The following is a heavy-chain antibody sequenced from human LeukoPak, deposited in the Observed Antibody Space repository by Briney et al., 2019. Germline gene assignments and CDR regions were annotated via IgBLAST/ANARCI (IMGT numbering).Heavy chain of an antibody. V-gene: IGHV3-23*01. D-gene: IGHD2-2*01. J-gene: IGHJ6*02. Sequence: GGSLRLSCAASGFTFSSYAMSWVRQAPGKGLEWVSAISGSGGSTYYADSVKGRFTISRDNSKNTPYLQMNSLRAEDTAVYYCAKERCSSTSCYRYYYYGMDVWGQGTTVTVSS. CDR1: GFTFSSYA. CDR3: AKERCSSTSCYRYYYYGMDV. CDR2: ISGSGGST.